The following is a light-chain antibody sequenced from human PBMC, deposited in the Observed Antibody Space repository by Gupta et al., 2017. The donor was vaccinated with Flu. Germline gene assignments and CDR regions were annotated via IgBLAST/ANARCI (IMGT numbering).Light chain of an antibody. CDR3: QQSYSTPLT. Sequence: DIQMTQSPSSLSASVRDRVTITCRASQSISSYLNWYQQKPGKAPKLLIYAASSLQGGVPSRFSGSGSGTDFTLTISSLQPEDFATYYCQQSYSTPLTFGGGTKVEIK. V-gene: IGKV1-39*01. CDR2: AAS. CDR1: QSISSY. J-gene: IGKJ4*01.